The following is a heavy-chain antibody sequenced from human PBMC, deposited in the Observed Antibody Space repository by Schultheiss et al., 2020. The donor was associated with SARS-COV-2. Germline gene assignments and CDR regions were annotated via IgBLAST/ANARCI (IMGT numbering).Heavy chain of an antibody. Sequence: SLRLSFSSSVFTVSSNYMSWVRQAPGKGLEWVAVISYDGSNKYYADSVKGRFTISRDNSKNTLYLQMNSLRAEDTAVYYCARAPKKRITIFGVVTHHDYWGQGTLVTVSS. CDR3: ARAPKKRITIFGVVTHHDY. CDR2: ISYDGSNK. D-gene: IGHD3-3*01. CDR1: VFTVSSNY. V-gene: IGHV3-30-3*01. J-gene: IGHJ4*02.